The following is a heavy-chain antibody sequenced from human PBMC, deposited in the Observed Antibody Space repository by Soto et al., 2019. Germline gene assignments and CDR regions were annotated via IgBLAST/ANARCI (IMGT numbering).Heavy chain of an antibody. CDR2: IIPIFGTA. D-gene: IGHD6-13*01. Sequence: SVKVSCKASGGTFSSYAISWVRQAPGQGLEWMGGIIPIFGTANYAQKFQGRVTMTADESTSTAYMELSSLRSEDTAVYYCARDKKWRVAAAGTFPEVGGYYYGMDVWGQGTTVTVSS. J-gene: IGHJ6*01. V-gene: IGHV1-69*13. CDR3: ARDKKWRVAAAGTFPEVGGYYYGMDV. CDR1: GGTFSSYA.